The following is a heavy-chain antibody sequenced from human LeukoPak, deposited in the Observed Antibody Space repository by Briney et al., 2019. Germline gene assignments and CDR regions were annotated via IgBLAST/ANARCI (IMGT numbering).Heavy chain of an antibody. Sequence: KPSETLSLTCTVSGGSISSSGYYWGWIRQPPGKGLEWIASIYYSGSTYYNPSLKSRVTISVDTSKNQLSLKLSSLTAADTAVYYCARRGSSSWVYYFDYWGQGTLVTVSS. CDR3: ARRGSSSWVYYFDY. CDR1: GGSISSSGYY. D-gene: IGHD6-6*01. V-gene: IGHV4-39*01. CDR2: IYYSGST. J-gene: IGHJ4*02.